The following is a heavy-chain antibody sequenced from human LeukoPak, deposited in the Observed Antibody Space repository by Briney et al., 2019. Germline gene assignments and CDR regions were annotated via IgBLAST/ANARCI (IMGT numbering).Heavy chain of an antibody. V-gene: IGHV1-2*02. CDR1: GYTFTSYD. J-gene: IGHJ4*02. CDR3: ARGKNWGATGN. Sequence: ASVNVSCKTSGYTFTSYDINWVRQATGQGLEWMGWINPNSGGTNYAQNFQGRVTMTRDTSITTAYMELSSLKSDDTAVYFCARGKNWGATGNWGQGTLVTVPS. D-gene: IGHD7-27*01. CDR2: INPNSGGT.